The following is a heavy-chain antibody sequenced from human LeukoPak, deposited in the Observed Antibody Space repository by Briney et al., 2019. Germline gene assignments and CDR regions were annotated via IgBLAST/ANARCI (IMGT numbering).Heavy chain of an antibody. Sequence: ASVKVSCKASGGTFSSYAISWVRQAPGQGLEWMGRIIPIFGTANYAQKFQGRVTITTDESTSTAYMELSSLRSEDTAVYYCAAKGADSSGWYWYFDYWGQGTLVTVSS. CDR2: IIPIFGTA. D-gene: IGHD6-19*01. J-gene: IGHJ4*02. V-gene: IGHV1-69*05. CDR1: GGTFSSYA. CDR3: AAKGADSSGWYWYFDY.